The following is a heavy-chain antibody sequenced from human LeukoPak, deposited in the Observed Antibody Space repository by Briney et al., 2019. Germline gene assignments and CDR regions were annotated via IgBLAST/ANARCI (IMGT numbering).Heavy chain of an antibody. CDR2: ISYDGSNK. D-gene: IGHD1-26*01. CDR3: AKTMGAIDHDY. Sequence: GGSLRLSCAASGFTFSSYAMHWVRQAPGKGLEWVAVISYDGSNKYYADYVKGRFTNSRDNSKNTLYLQMNSLRADDTAVYFCAKTMGAIDHDYWGQGTLVTVSS. CDR1: GFTFSSYA. J-gene: IGHJ4*02. V-gene: IGHV3-30-3*02.